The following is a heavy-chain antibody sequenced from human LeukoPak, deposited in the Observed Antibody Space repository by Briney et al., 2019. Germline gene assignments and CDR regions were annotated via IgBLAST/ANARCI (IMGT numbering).Heavy chain of an antibody. D-gene: IGHD3-10*01. V-gene: IGHV4-59*01. CDR3: ARVEEGYGSGRRENYYYYYMDV. Sequence: SETLSLTCTVSGGSISTYYWSWIRQPPRKGLQWIGYIHYTGSTNYNPSLKSRVTISVNTSKNQFSLKLSSVTAADTAVYYCARVEEGYGSGRRENYYYYYMDVWGKGTTVTISS. CDR1: GGSISTYY. CDR2: IHYTGST. J-gene: IGHJ6*03.